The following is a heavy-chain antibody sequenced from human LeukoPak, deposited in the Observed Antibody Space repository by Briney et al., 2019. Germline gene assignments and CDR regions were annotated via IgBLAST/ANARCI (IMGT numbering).Heavy chain of an antibody. D-gene: IGHD3-22*01. CDR2: IYSGGST. Sequence: GGSLRLSCAASGFTFSSYAMSWVRQAPGEGLEWVSVIYSGGSTYYADSVKGRFTISRDNSKNTLYLQMNSLRAEDTAVYYCARVSRQYYDSNEDYFDYWGQGTLVTVSS. V-gene: IGHV3-66*01. J-gene: IGHJ4*02. CDR1: GFTFSSYA. CDR3: ARVSRQYYDSNEDYFDY.